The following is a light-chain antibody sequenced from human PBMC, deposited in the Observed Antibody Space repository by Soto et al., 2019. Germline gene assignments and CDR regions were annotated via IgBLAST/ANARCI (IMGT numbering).Light chain of an antibody. CDR2: AAS. CDR3: QQYNSYLWT. Sequence: DIQLTQCPASLSASVGDTVTITCRASQSITSYLNWYQQKPGTGPKLLIWAASSLQSGAPSRFSGSVSGTEFTLTISSLQPDDFATYYCQQYNSYLWTFGQGTKVDIK. J-gene: IGKJ1*01. V-gene: IGKV1-39*01. CDR1: QSITSY.